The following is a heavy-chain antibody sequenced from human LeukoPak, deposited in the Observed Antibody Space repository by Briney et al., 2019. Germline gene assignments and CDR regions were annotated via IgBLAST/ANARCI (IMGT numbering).Heavy chain of an antibody. D-gene: IGHD1-26*01. CDR1: GYSISSGYY. V-gene: IGHV4-38-2*01. CDR3: ASRRVGVSGDDAFDI. CDR2: IYHSGST. Sequence: SETLSLTCAVSGYSISSGYYWGWIRQPPGKGLEWIGSIYHSGSTYHNPSLKSRVTISVDTSKNQFSLKLSSVTAADTAVYYCASRRVGVSGDDAFDIWGQGTMVTVSS. J-gene: IGHJ3*02.